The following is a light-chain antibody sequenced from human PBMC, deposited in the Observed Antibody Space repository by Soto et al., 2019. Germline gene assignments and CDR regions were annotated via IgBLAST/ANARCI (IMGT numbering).Light chain of an antibody. CDR3: QQRSNWPPIT. CDR2: DAP. V-gene: IGKV3-11*01. J-gene: IGKJ5*01. CDR1: QSVSSY. Sequence: EIVLTQSPATLSLSPGERATLSCRASQSVSSYLAWYQQKPGQAPRLLIYDAPNRASGTPATFSGSGSGTDFTRTISSLEPEDFAAYYCQQRSNWPPITCGQGTLLVIK.